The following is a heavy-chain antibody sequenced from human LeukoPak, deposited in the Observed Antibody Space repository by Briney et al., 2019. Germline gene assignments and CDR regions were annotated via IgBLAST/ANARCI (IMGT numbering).Heavy chain of an antibody. D-gene: IGHD2-2*01. CDR1: GFTFSSYA. Sequence: GGSLRLSCAASGFTFSSYAISWVRQAPGQGLEWMGGIIPIFGTANYAQKFQGRVTITADESTSTAYMELSSLRSEDTAVYYCARAPVVPAAMVRFYYYYYYMDVWGKGATVTVSS. CDR3: ARAPVVPAAMVRFYYYYYYMDV. J-gene: IGHJ6*03. CDR2: IIPIFGTA. V-gene: IGHV1-69*01.